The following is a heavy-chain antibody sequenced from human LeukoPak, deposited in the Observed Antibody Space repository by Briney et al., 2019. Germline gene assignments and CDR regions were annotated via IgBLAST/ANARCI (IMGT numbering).Heavy chain of an antibody. Sequence: PGGSLRLSCAASGFTFSSYSMNWVRQAPGKGLEWVSSISSSSSYIYYADSVKGRFNISRDNAKNSLYLQMNSLRAEDTAVYYCARYRGSYRKYFDYWGQGTLVAVSS. CDR1: GFTFSSYS. D-gene: IGHD1-26*01. CDR3: ARYRGSYRKYFDY. J-gene: IGHJ4*02. V-gene: IGHV3-21*01. CDR2: ISSSSSYI.